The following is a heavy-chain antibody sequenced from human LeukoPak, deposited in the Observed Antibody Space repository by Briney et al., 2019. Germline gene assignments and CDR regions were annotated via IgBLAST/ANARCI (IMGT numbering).Heavy chain of an antibody. CDR3: ARGDPDYFDY. J-gene: IGHJ4*02. Sequence: AASVKVSCKASGGTFSNYAINWVRQAPGQGLEWMGGIIPIFDSPSYAQTFQGRVTITTDESTSTAYMELSSLRSEDTAVYYCARGDPDYFDYWGQGTLVTVSS. V-gene: IGHV1-69*05. CDR2: IIPIFDSP. CDR1: GGTFSNYA.